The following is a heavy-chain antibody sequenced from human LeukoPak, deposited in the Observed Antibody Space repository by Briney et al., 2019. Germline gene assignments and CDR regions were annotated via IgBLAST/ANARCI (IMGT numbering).Heavy chain of an antibody. J-gene: IGHJ6*03. CDR2: IIPIFGTA. CDR1: GGTFSSYA. D-gene: IGHD1-7*01. V-gene: IGHV1-69*05. Sequence: SVKVSCKASGGTFSSYAISWVRQAPGQGLEWMGGIIPIFGTANYAQKFQGRVTITTDESTSTAYMELSSLRSEDTAVYYCARDRPLIGTTNGRRYYYYYMDVWGKGTTVTVSS. CDR3: ARDRPLIGTTNGRRYYYYYMDV.